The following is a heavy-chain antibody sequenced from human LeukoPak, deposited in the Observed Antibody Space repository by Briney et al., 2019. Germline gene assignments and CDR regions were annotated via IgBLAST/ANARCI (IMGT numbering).Heavy chain of an antibody. D-gene: IGHD5-24*01. CDR2: ISSSSSYI. Sequence: GGSLRLSCAAPGFTFSSYSMNWVRQAPGKGLEWVSSISSSSSYIYYADSVKGRFTISRDNAKNSLYLQMNSLRAEDTAVYYCARSAGDGYNHFDYWGQGTLVTVSS. J-gene: IGHJ4*02. V-gene: IGHV3-21*01. CDR1: GFTFSSYS. CDR3: ARSAGDGYNHFDY.